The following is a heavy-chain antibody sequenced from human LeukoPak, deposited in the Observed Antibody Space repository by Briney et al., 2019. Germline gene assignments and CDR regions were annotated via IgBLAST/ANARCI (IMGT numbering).Heavy chain of an antibody. CDR1: GFTFSSYS. CDR3: ARDLNWETY. Sequence: GGSLRLSCAASGFTFSSYSMNWVRQAPGKGLEWVSSISCSSNYIYYADSVKGRFTISRDNAKNSLYLQMNSLRAEDTAVYYCARDLNWETYWGQGTLVTVSS. J-gene: IGHJ4*02. D-gene: IGHD1-1*01. V-gene: IGHV3-21*01. CDR2: ISCSSNYI.